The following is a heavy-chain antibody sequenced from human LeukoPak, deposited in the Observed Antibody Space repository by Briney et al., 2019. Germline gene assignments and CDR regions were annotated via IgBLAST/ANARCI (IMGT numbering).Heavy chain of an antibody. CDR2: IGGSGDAL. V-gene: IGHV3-48*02. CDR3: VRDHAFSFDY. J-gene: IGHJ4*02. CDR1: GFTFSVYW. D-gene: IGHD2-2*01. Sequence: GGSLRLSCAASGFTFSVYWMSWVRQAPGKGLEWVAYIGGSGDALYYADSVKGRFTISRDNAKTSLYLQMNSLRDEDTAVFYCVRDHAFSFDYWGQGTLVSVSS.